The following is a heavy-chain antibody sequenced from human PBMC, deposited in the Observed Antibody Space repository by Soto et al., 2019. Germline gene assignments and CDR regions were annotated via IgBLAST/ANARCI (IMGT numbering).Heavy chain of an antibody. D-gene: IGHD3-3*01. J-gene: IGHJ4*02. V-gene: IGHV4-59*08. Sequence: QVQLQESGPGLVKPSETLSLTCTVPGGSISSYYWSWIRQPPGKGLEWIGYIYYSGSTNYNPSLKSRVTISVDTSKNQFSLKLSSVTAADTAVYYCARQVEYYDFWSGYYMYYFDYWGQGTLVTVSS. CDR3: ARQVEYYDFWSGYYMYYFDY. CDR2: IYYSGST. CDR1: GGSISSYY.